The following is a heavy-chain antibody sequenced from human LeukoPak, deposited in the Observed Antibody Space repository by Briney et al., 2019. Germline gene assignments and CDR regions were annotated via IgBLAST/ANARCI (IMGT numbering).Heavy chain of an antibody. D-gene: IGHD3-22*01. CDR1: GFTFSSYS. Sequence: GALRLSCAASGFTFSSYSMNWVRQAPGKGLEWVSYISSSSSTIYYADSVKGRFTISRDNAKNSLYLQMNSLRAEDTAVYYCAKDRRIYYDSSGADYWGQGTLVTVSS. J-gene: IGHJ4*02. CDR2: ISSSSSTI. CDR3: AKDRRIYYDSSGADY. V-gene: IGHV3-48*01.